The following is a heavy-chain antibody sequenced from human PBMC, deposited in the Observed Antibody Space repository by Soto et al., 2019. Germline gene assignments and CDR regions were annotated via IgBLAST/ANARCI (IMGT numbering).Heavy chain of an antibody. Sequence: SVKVSCKASGGTFSSYAISWVRQAPGQGLEWMGGIIPIFGTANYAQKFQGRVTITADESTSTAYMELSSLRSEDTAVYYCARGVPRGYSYGFNYYYYGMDVWGQGTTVTVSS. CDR3: ARGVPRGYSYGFNYYYYGMDV. CDR1: GGTFSSYA. CDR2: IIPIFGTA. D-gene: IGHD5-18*01. V-gene: IGHV1-69*13. J-gene: IGHJ6*02.